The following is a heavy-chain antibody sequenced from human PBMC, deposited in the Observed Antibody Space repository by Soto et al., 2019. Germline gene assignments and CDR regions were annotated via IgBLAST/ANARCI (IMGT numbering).Heavy chain of an antibody. J-gene: IGHJ4*02. CDR3: ARSPRSSPYFDY. Sequence: PGESLKISCKGSGYSFTSYWIGWVRQMPGKGLEWMGIIYPGDSDTRYSPSFQGQVTISADKSINTAYLQWNSLEASDTAFYFCARSPRSSPYFDYWGQGALVTVS. CDR1: GYSFTSYW. V-gene: IGHV5-51*01. D-gene: IGHD6-13*01. CDR2: IYPGDSDT.